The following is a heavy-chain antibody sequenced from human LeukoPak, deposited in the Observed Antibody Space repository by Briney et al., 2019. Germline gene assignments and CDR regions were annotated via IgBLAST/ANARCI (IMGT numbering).Heavy chain of an antibody. V-gene: IGHV1-69*04. CDR3: ARGSGIAAAGTTDEDWFDP. D-gene: IGHD6-13*01. J-gene: IGHJ5*02. CDR2: IIPIFGIA. Sequence: GASVKVSCKASGGTFSSYAINWVRQAPGQGLEWMGRIIPIFGIANYAQKFQGRVTITADKSTSTAYMELSSLRSEDTAVYYCARGSGIAAAGTTDEDWFDPWGQGTLVTVSS. CDR1: GGTFSSYA.